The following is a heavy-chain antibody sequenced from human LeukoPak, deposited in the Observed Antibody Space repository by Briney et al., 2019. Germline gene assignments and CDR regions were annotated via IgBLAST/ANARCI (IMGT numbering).Heavy chain of an antibody. D-gene: IGHD2-8*01. Sequence: GASVKVSCKASGGTFSSYAISWVRQAPGQGLEWMGRIIPILGIANYAQKFQGRVTITADKSTSTAYMELSSLRSEDTAVYYCARGAMVYAMLTYYYYGMDVWGQGTTVTVSS. CDR1: GGTFSSYA. CDR2: IIPILGIA. CDR3: ARGAMVYAMLTYYYYGMDV. V-gene: IGHV1-69*04. J-gene: IGHJ6*02.